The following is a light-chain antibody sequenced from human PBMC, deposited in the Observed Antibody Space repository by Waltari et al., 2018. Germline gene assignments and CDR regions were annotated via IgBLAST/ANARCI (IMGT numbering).Light chain of an antibody. CDR1: TGAVSSGHN. CDR3: LVSFSATLV. CDR2: DTT. V-gene: IGLV7-46*01. J-gene: IGLJ3*02. Sequence: QAVVTQEPSLTVSPGGTVPLTCGSSTGAVSSGHNPHWFQQKPGQAPRTLIYDTTNKHSWTPARFSGSLLGGKAALTLSGARPEDEAEYYCLVSFSATLVFGGGTKLTVL.